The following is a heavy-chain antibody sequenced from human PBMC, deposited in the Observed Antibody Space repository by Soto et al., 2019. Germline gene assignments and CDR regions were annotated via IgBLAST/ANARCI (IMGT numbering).Heavy chain of an antibody. Sequence: QVQLVQSGAEVKKPGASVKVSCKASGYTFTSYGISWVRQAPGQGLEWMGGISAYNGNTNYAQKLQGRVTMTTDTSTSTADMELRSLRSDDTAVYYCARVRSVAGSYNWFDPWGQGTLVTVSS. CDR3: ARVRSVAGSYNWFDP. D-gene: IGHD6-19*01. CDR1: GYTFTSYG. J-gene: IGHJ5*02. V-gene: IGHV1-18*01. CDR2: ISAYNGNT.